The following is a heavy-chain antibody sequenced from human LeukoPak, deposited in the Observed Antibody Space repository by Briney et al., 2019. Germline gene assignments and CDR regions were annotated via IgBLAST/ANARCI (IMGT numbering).Heavy chain of an antibody. CDR1: GFTFSSYS. V-gene: IGHV3-21*01. CDR2: ISSSSSYI. J-gene: IGHJ4*02. Sequence: GGSLRLSCAASGFTFSSYSMNWVRQAPGKGLEWVSSISSSSSYIYYADSVKGRFTISRDNAKNSLYLQMNSLRAEDTAVYYCARDLYGDYPRDYWGQGTLVTVSS. D-gene: IGHD4-17*01. CDR3: ARDLYGDYPRDY.